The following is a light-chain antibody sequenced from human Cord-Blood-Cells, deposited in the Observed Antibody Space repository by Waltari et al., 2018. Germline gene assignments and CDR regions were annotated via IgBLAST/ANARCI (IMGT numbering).Light chain of an antibody. CDR1: TIGRKR. V-gene: IGLV3-21*03. CDR2: DDS. CDR3: QVWDSSSVV. J-gene: IGLJ2*01. Sequence: SYVLTQPPSVSVAPGKTARITCGGTTIGRKRVHWYQQKPGQAPVLVVYDDSDRPSGIPERFSGSNSGNTATLTISRVEAGGEADYYCQVWDSSSVVFGGGTKLTVL.